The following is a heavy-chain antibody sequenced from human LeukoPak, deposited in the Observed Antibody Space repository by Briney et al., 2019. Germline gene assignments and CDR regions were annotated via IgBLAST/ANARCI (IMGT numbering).Heavy chain of an antibody. J-gene: IGHJ6*03. V-gene: IGHV3-21*04. CDR1: GFTFSSYS. D-gene: IGHD6-13*01. CDR3: ARSPPYTAATGYYYYYVDV. CDR2: ISSSSTYI. Sequence: PGGSLRLSCAASGFTFSSYSMSWVRQAPGRGLEWVSSISSSSTYIYYADSLKGRFTISRDNSKNTLYLQMSSLRVEDTARYYCARSPPYTAATGYYYYYVDVWGRGTTVTVSS.